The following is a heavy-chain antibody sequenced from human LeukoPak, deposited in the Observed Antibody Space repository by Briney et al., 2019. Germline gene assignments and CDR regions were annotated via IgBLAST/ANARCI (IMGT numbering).Heavy chain of an antibody. CDR3: ARDYYYYYMDV. CDR1: GFTFTDYW. CDR2: IKQDGSEK. Sequence: GGSLRLSCAASGFTFTDYWMSWVRHAPGKGLEWVANIKQDGSEKYYVDSVKGRFTISRDNAKNSLYLQMNSLRAEDTAVYYCARDYYYYYMDVWGKGTTVTVSS. J-gene: IGHJ6*03. V-gene: IGHV3-7*01.